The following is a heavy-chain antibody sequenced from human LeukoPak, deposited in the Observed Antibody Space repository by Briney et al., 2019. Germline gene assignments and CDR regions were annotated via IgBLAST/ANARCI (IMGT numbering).Heavy chain of an antibody. J-gene: IGHJ4*02. CDR2: ISSSSSYI. CDR1: GFTFSSYS. D-gene: IGHD3-3*01. CDR3: ATDPRFLEWLPNDY. Sequence: NPGGSLRLSCAASGFTFSSYSMNWVRQAPGKGLEWVSSISSSSSYIYYADSVKGRFTISRDNAKNSLYLQMNSLRAEDTAVYYCATDPRFLEWLPNDYWGQGTLVTVSS. V-gene: IGHV3-21*01.